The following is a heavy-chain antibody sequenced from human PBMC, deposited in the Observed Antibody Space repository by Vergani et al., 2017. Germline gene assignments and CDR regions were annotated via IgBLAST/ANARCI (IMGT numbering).Heavy chain of an antibody. D-gene: IGHD3-16*02. CDR2: IYTSGST. CDR3: ARVMITFGGVIVIDY. J-gene: IGHJ4*02. V-gene: IGHV4-31*03. Sequence: QVQLQESGPGLVKPSQTLSLTCTVSGGSISSGGYYWSWIRQHPGKGLEWIGYIYTSGSTNYNPSLKSRVTISVDTSKNQFSLKLSSVTAADTAVYYCARVMITFGGVIVIDYWGQGTLVTVSS. CDR1: GGSISSGGYY.